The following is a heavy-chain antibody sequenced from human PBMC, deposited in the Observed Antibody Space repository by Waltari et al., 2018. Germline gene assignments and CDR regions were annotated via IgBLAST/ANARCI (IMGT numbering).Heavy chain of an antibody. Sequence: QVHLQQSGPGLVKPSQTLSLTCAISGDSVSSTSAAWNWNRQSPSIVLEWLGRTYYKSKWYNDYARSVKSRITINPATSKNQFSLQLSSVTPEDTAVYFCARGSTRLMIAFDYWGQGALVTVSS. D-gene: IGHD2-21*01. V-gene: IGHV6-1*01. J-gene: IGHJ4*02. CDR1: GDSVSSTSAA. CDR3: ARGSTRLMIAFDY. CDR2: TYYKSKWYN.